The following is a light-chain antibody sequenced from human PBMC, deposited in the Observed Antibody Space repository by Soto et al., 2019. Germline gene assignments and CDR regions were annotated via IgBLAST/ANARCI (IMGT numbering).Light chain of an antibody. CDR3: AAWDDSLSGRV. Sequence: QSVLAQPPSASGTPGQRVTISCSGSSSTIGRNTVNWYQQVPGTAPKLLIYNTDQRPSGVPDRFSGSKSGTSASLVISGLQTEDEADYYCAAWDDSLSGRVFGGGTQLTVL. CDR2: NTD. J-gene: IGLJ3*02. V-gene: IGLV1-44*01. CDR1: SSTIGRNT.